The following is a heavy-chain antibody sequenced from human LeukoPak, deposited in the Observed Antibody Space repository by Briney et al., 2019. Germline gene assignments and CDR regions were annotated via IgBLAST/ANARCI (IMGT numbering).Heavy chain of an antibody. D-gene: IGHD2-2*01. V-gene: IGHV3-66*01. Sequence: GGSLRLSCAASGFTVSRNYMSWVRQAPGKGLEWVSVIYSGGDTYYADSVKGRFTISRDIPKNTLYLQMNSLRAEDTAFYYCARSPPASPFDYWGQGTLVTVSS. CDR1: GFTVSRNY. CDR3: ARSPPASPFDY. J-gene: IGHJ4*02. CDR2: IYSGGDT.